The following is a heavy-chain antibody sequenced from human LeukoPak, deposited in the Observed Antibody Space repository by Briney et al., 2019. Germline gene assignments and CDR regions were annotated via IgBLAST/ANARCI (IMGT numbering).Heavy chain of an antibody. CDR2: IYYSGST. D-gene: IGHD1-26*01. J-gene: IGHJ6*03. CDR1: GGSISSTSYY. Sequence: ASETLSLTCTASGGSISSTSYYWGWLRQPPGKGLDWIGSIYYSGSTYYNPSLKSRVTISVDTSNNQFSLKLSSVTAADTAVYYCARRQWELSQGNYYYYMDVWGKGTTVTVSS. V-gene: IGHV4-39*01. CDR3: ARRQWELSQGNYYYYMDV.